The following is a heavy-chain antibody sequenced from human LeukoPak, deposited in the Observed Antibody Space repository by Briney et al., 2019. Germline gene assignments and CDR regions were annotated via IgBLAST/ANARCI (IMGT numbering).Heavy chain of an antibody. CDR1: GFTFRNAW. CDR3: TTLALETLARGGSL. J-gene: IGHJ6*02. V-gene: IGHV3-15*01. CDR2: IKSKSDGGTT. Sequence: GGSLRLSCAASGFTFRNAWMTWVRQAPGKGLEWVGQIKSKSDGGTTDFAAPVKDRFTISRDDSKHTLFLQMNSLKIEDTAVYYCTTLALETLARGGSLWGQGTTVTVSS. D-gene: IGHD3-10*01.